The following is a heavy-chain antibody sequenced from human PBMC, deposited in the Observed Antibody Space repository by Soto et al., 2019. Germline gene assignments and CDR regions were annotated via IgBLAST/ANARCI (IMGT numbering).Heavy chain of an antibody. CDR2: INYSGST. D-gene: IGHD1-7*01. Sequence: SETLSLTCTVSACSISSRSSYWGWFRQPPGKGLEWIGSINYSGSTYYNPSLKSRITITTDTSKNQFSLKLNSVTAADTAVYYCAGTTSHQWYYMDVWGKGTTVTVSS. V-gene: IGHV4-39*01. CDR3: AGTTSHQWYYMDV. CDR1: ACSISSRSSY. J-gene: IGHJ6*03.